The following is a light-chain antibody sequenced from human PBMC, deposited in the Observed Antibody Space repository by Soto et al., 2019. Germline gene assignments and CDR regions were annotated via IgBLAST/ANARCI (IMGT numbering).Light chain of an antibody. CDR1: QSVSSN. Sequence: EIVMTQSPATLSVSPGERATLSCRASQSVSSNLAWYQQKPGQAPRLLIYGASTRATGIPARFSGSGSRTEFTLTISSLQSEDFAVYYCQQYNNWPQLTFGGGTKVEIK. V-gene: IGKV3-15*01. CDR2: GAS. J-gene: IGKJ4*01. CDR3: QQYNNWPQLT.